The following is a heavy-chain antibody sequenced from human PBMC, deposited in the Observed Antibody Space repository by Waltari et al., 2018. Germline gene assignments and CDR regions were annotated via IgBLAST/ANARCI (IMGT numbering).Heavy chain of an antibody. J-gene: IGHJ3*01. CDR3: ATTIISPGAFDV. Sequence: QVQLVESGGGVVQSGGSLRLSCSASGFTFSDRGMPWVRQAPGKWLEWFAFISYEGSDKVFGVSVKGRFTISRDNAKNTVSLLMNSLKSEDTAVYYCATTIISPGAFDVWGQGTMVSVSS. D-gene: IGHD1-1*01. CDR2: ISYEGSDK. V-gene: IGHV3-30*03. CDR1: GFTFSDRG.